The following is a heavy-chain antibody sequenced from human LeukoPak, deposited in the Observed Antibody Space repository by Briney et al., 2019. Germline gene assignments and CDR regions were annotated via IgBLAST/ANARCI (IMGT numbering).Heavy chain of an antibody. J-gene: IGHJ6*03. CDR2: IYHSGTT. D-gene: IGHD6-19*01. V-gene: IGHV4-4*02. CDR1: GGSISSSKW. CDR3: ARHRGDSSGWDRYYYYYMDV. Sequence: SETLSLTCAVSGGSISSSKWWSWVRPPPGKGLEWIGEIYHSGTTNYKPSLKSRVTISVDTSKNQFSLKLSSVTAADTAVYYCARHRGDSSGWDRYYYYYMDVWGKGTAVTISS.